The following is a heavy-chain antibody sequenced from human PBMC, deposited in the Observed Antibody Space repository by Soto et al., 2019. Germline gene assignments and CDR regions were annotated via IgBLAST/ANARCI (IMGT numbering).Heavy chain of an antibody. Sequence: ASVKVSCKASGYTFTSYYMHWVRQAPGQGLEWMGIINPSGGSTRYAQKFQGRVTMTRDTSTSTVYMELSSLRSEDTAVYYCAFGEESRYYYYGMDVWGQGTTVTVSS. J-gene: IGHJ6*02. CDR3: AFGEESRYYYYGMDV. CDR2: INPSGGST. CDR1: GYTFTSYY. V-gene: IGHV1-46*03. D-gene: IGHD3-10*01.